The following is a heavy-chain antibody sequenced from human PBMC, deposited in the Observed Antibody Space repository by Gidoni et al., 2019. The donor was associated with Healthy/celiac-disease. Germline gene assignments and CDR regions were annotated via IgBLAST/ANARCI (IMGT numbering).Heavy chain of an antibody. D-gene: IGHD6-19*01. J-gene: IGHJ4*02. Sequence: EVQLVESGGGLVKPGRSLRLSCTASGFTFGDYAMSWFRQAPGKGLEWVGFIRSKAYGGTTEYAASVKGRFTISRDDSKSIAYLQMNSLKTEDTAVYYCTRDNSGWYYFDYWGQGTLVTVSS. CDR1: GFTFGDYA. CDR2: IRSKAYGGTT. CDR3: TRDNSGWYYFDY. V-gene: IGHV3-49*05.